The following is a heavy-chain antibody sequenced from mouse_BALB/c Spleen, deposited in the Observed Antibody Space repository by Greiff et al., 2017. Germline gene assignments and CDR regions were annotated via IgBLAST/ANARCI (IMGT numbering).Heavy chain of an antibody. Sequence: QVQLQQSGAELVKPGASVKLSCKTSGYTFTSYWIQWVKQRPGQGLGWIGEIFPGTGTTDYNEKFKGKATLTIDTSSSTAYMQLSSLTSEDSAVYFCARSDDGYFPFAYWGQGTLVTVSA. CDR2: IFPGTGTT. V-gene: IGHV1S132*01. D-gene: IGHD2-3*01. CDR1: GYTFTSYW. J-gene: IGHJ3*01. CDR3: ARSDDGYFPFAY.